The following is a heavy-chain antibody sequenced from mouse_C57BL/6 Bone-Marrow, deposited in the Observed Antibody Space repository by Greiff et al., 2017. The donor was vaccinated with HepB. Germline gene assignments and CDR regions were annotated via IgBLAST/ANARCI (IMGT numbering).Heavy chain of an antibody. D-gene: IGHD1-2*01. CDR2: IDPETGGT. CDR3: TRSDGGGDYFDY. CDR1: GYTFTDYE. Sequence: QVQLKQPGAELVRPGASVTLSCKASGYTFTDYEMHWVKQTPVHGLEWIGAIDPETGGTAYNQKFKGKAILTADKSSSTAYLELRSLTSEDSAVYYCTRSDGGGDYFDYWGQGTTLTVSS. J-gene: IGHJ2*01. V-gene: IGHV1-15*01.